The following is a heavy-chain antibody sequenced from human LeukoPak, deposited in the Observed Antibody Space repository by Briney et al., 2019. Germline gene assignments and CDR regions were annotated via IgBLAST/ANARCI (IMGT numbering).Heavy chain of an antibody. D-gene: IGHD2-15*01. CDR1: GYSISSGYY. J-gene: IGHJ4*02. Sequence: SETLSLTCTVSGYSISSGYYWGWIRQPPGKGLEWIGSIYHSGSTYYNPSLKSRVTISVDTSKNQFSLKLRSVTAADTAVYYCARGEVVAAFPGFDYWGQGTLVTVSS. CDR3: ARGEVVAAFPGFDY. V-gene: IGHV4-38-2*02. CDR2: IYHSGST.